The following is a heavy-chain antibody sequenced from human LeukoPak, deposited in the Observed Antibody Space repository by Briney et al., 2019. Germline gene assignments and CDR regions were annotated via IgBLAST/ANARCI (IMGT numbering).Heavy chain of an antibody. CDR2: ISYDGSNK. V-gene: IGHV3-30*18. D-gene: IGHD3-10*01. Sequence: GRSLRLSCAASGFTFSSYGMHWVRQAPGKGLEWVAVISYDGSNKYYADSVKGRFTISRDNSKNTLYLQMNSLRAEDTAVYYCAKDLDYYGSGSYANWFDPWGQGTLVTVSS. J-gene: IGHJ5*02. CDR1: GFTFSSYG. CDR3: AKDLDYYGSGSYANWFDP.